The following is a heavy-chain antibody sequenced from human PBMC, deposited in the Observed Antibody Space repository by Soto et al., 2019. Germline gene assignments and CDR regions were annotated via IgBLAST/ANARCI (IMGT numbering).Heavy chain of an antibody. D-gene: IGHD2-21*02. J-gene: IGHJ4*02. CDR2: IYYSGST. CDR1: GGSISSGGYY. CDR3: ARGPLTGVTPDY. V-gene: IGHV4-31*03. Sequence: SETLSLTCTVSGGSISSGGYYWSWIRQHPGKGLEWIGYIYYSGSTYYNPSLKSRVTISVDTSKNQFSLKLSSVTAADTAVYYCARGPLTGVTPDYWGQGTLVTVSS.